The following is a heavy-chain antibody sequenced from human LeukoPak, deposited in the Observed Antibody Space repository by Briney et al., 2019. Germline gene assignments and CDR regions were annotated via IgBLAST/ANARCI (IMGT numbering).Heavy chain of an antibody. CDR1: GGSISSYY. D-gene: IGHD3-9*01. CDR2: IYYTGNT. CDR3: ASYFFDQSKALDI. J-gene: IGHJ3*02. V-gene: IGHV4-59*01. Sequence: SETLSLTCTVSGGSISSYYWSGIRQPPGKGLEWIGYIYYTGNTNCSPPLKSRVTISIDTAKNQFSLKLSSVTAADTAVYYCASYFFDQSKALDIWGRGTMVSVSA.